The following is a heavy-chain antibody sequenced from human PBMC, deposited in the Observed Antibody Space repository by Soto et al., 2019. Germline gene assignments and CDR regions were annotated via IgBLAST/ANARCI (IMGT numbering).Heavy chain of an antibody. V-gene: IGHV3-15*07. CDR1: GFTFSKAW. D-gene: IGHD4-17*01. J-gene: IGHJ4*02. Sequence: EVQLVESGGGLVKPGGSLRLSCAASGFTFSKAWMNWVRQAPGKGLEWVGRIKSEDEGETPVYGAPVKGRFTISRDDSKNTLYLQMDSLKTDDTAVYYCTSGYGPSSDFWGQGTLVTVSS. CDR2: IKSEDEGETP. CDR3: TSGYGPSSDF.